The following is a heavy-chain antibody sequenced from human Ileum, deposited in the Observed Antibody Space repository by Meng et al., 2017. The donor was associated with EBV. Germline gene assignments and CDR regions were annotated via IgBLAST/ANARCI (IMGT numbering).Heavy chain of an antibody. J-gene: IGHJ4*02. D-gene: IGHD2-21*02. Sequence: EVQLVESGGXLVKPGXSLRLACVVSGFIYTSYNMNWVRQAPGKGLEWVSSISSAGSYIDYADSVKGRFTISRDNAENLLYLQMNSLRADDTAVYYCARDGLMGDPFDYWGQGTLGTVSS. V-gene: IGHV3-21*01. CDR3: ARDGLMGDPFDY. CDR1: GFIYTSYN. CDR2: ISSAGSYI.